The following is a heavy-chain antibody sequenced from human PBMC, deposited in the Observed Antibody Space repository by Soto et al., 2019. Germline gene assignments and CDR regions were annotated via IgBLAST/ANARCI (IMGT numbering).Heavy chain of an antibody. CDR3: ARGQSGDYASYYYYGMDV. CDR1: GGTFSSYA. J-gene: IGHJ6*02. V-gene: IGHV1-69*13. Sequence: GASVKVSCKASGGTFSSYAISWVRQAPGQGLEWMGGIIPIFGTANYAQKFQGRVTITADESTSTAYMELSSLRSEDTAVYYCARGQSGDYASYYYYGMDVWGQGTTVTVSS. CDR2: IIPIFGTA. D-gene: IGHD4-17*01.